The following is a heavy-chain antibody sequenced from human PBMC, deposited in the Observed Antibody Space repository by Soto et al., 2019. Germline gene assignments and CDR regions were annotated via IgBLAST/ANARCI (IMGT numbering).Heavy chain of an antibody. V-gene: IGHV3-30*03. Sequence: QVELVESGGGVVRPGKSLTVSCTGSGFVFGGFGMHWVRQTPGKGLEWLGMASYDGTYKYFADSVKGRFTISRDNGMNPVYLQMDTLGLEDTALYYCARGGDVLDYWGRGTLVTVSS. D-gene: IGHD3-16*01. CDR1: GFVFGGFG. CDR2: ASYDGTYK. J-gene: IGHJ4*02. CDR3: ARGGDVLDY.